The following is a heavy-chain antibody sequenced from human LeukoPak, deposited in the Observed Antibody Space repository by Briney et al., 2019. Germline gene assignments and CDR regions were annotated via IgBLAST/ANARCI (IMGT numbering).Heavy chain of an antibody. CDR2: IRSSSET. V-gene: IGHV3-48*01. CDR3: ARDAGNSGYGCDL. CDR1: GFIFSLYS. J-gene: IGHJ5*02. D-gene: IGHD5-12*01. Sequence: GGSLRLSCAASGFIFSLYSMNWVRQAPGKGLEWVSHIRSSSETFYADSVKGRFTISRDNARNSLYLQMNNLRGEDTAIYYCARDAGNSGYGCDLWGQGTLVTVSS.